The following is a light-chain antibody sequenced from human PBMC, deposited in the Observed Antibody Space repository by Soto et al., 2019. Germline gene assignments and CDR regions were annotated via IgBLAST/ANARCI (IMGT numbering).Light chain of an antibody. Sequence: EIVMTQSPATLSVSPGERATLSCRASQSVSNNLAWYQQKPGQAPRLLMYGASTRATGIPARFSGSGSGTEFTLTISSLQSADFAVYFCQQYNNWARTFGQGTKVDIK. J-gene: IGKJ1*01. CDR3: QQYNNWART. CDR1: QSVSNN. V-gene: IGKV3-15*01. CDR2: GAS.